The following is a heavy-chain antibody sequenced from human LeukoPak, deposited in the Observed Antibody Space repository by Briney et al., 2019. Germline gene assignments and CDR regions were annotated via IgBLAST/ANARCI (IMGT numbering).Heavy chain of an antibody. V-gene: IGHV4-59*01. Sequence: SETLSLTCTVSGGSISSYYWSWLRQPPGKGREGGGYINYSGSNNYNTSLKSRVTISVETSKNQFSLKLSSVTAADTAVYYCARSGTMTNAFDIWGQGTMVTVSS. CDR3: ARSGTMTNAFDI. D-gene: IGHD3-22*01. CDR1: GGSISSYY. CDR2: INYSGSN. J-gene: IGHJ3*02.